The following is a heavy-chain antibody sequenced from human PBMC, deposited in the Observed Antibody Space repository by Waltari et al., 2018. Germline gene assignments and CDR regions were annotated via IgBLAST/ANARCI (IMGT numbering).Heavy chain of an antibody. CDR1: GFSVSGSS. D-gene: IGHD6-19*01. CDR2: IRREPYNYAT. V-gene: IGHV3-73*01. CDR3: SGGEVTGTDF. J-gene: IGHJ4*02. Sequence: EGQVVASGGGLVQPGGSVKLSCESSGFSVSGSSIHWVRQTSGKGLEWVGRIRREPYNYATAYSASVKGRFTISRDDSKNTAFLQMNSLMTEDTAVYYCSGGEVTGTDFWGQGTLVTVSS.